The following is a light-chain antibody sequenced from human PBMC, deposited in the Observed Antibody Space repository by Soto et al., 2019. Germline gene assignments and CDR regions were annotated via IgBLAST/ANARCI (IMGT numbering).Light chain of an antibody. CDR3: QQYEAYPLT. J-gene: IGKJ4*01. Sequence: DIQLTQSPSTLSASVGDRVTITCRASQSISSWLAWYQQKPGKAPKLLVYKASSLESGVPSRFSGSGSGTEVTLTISNLQPDDFATYYCQQYEAYPLTFGGGTKVEI. CDR2: KAS. V-gene: IGKV1-5*03. CDR1: QSISSW.